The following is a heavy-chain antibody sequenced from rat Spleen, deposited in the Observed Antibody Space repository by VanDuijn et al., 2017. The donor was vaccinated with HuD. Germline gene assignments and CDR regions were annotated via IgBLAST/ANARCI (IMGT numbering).Heavy chain of an antibody. CDR2: ISPSGGST. CDR1: GFTYNDYA. J-gene: IGHJ2*01. Sequence: EVQLVESGGGLVQPGGSLKLSCAASGFTYNDYAMAWVRQAPAKGLEWVASISPSGGSTYYRGSVKGRFTISRDNAKSTLYLQMDSLRSEDTATYYCARRHYGYTDYFDYWGQGVMVTVSS. CDR3: ARRHYGYTDYFDY. D-gene: IGHD1-11*01. V-gene: IGHV5S23*01.